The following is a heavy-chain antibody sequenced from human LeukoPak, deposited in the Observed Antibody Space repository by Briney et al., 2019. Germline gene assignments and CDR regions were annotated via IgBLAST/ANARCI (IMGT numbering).Heavy chain of an antibody. J-gene: IGHJ4*02. CDR3: TSFYSQRFH. Sequence: PGGSLRLSCAASGFXFSGSAMHWVRQASGKGLEWVGRIRSTANSYATAYAASVKGRFTSSRDDSKKTAYLQMNSMKTEDTAVYYCTSFYSQRFHWGQGTLVTVSS. V-gene: IGHV3-73*01. CDR1: GFXFSGSA. D-gene: IGHD4-11*01. CDR2: IRSTANSYAT.